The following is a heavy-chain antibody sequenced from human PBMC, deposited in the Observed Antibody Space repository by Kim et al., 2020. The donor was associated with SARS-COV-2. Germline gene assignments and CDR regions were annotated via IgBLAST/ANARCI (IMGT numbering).Heavy chain of an antibody. CDR1: GFTFSASA. V-gene: IGHV3-73*01. J-gene: IGHJ4*02. CDR3: TRWGGGRDGYNPVCYFDY. Sequence: GGSLRLSCAASGFTFSASAMNWVRQASGKGLEWIGRIRSKANSYATAYAASVKGRFTISRDDSKNTAYLQMNSRKTEDTAVYYWTRWGGGRDGYNPVCYFDYWGQGALVTVSS. CDR2: IRSKANSYAT. D-gene: IGHD5-12*01.